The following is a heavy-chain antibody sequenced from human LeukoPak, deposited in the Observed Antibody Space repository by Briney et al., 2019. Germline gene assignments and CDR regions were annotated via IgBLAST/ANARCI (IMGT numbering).Heavy chain of an antibody. CDR1: GFTFSSYS. D-gene: IGHD3-3*01. CDR2: ISSSSSYI. V-gene: IGHV3-21*01. J-gene: IGHJ5*02. CDR3: ARGLFLEWLSNWFDP. Sequence: PGGSLRLSCAASGFTFSSYSMNWVRQAPGKGLEWVSSISSSSSYIYYADSVRGRFTIPRDNAKNSLYLQMNSLRAEDTAVYYCARGLFLEWLSNWFDPWGQGTLVTVSS.